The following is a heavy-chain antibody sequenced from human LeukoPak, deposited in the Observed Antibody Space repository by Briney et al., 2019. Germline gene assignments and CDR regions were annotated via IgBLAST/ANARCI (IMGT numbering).Heavy chain of an antibody. Sequence: ASVKVSCKASGYTFTSYGISWVRQAPGQGLEWMGWISAYNGNTNYAQKLQGRVTMTTDTSTSTAYMELRSLRSDDTAVYYCAKDPLWRSEVDYYYGMDVWGKGTTVTVSS. J-gene: IGHJ6*04. D-gene: IGHD2-21*01. V-gene: IGHV1-18*04. CDR1: GYTFTSYG. CDR2: ISAYNGNT. CDR3: AKDPLWRSEVDYYYGMDV.